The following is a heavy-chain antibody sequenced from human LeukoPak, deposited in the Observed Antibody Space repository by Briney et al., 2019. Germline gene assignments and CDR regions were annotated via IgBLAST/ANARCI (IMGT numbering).Heavy chain of an antibody. CDR1: GYTFPRFG. V-gene: IGHV1-18*01. J-gene: IGHJ6*02. D-gene: IGHD3-10*01. CDR2: ISAYNGNT. Sequence: PGASENVPRKAYGYTFPRFGIRWVPQASGQGPEWMGWISAYNGNTNYAQKLQGRVTMTTDTSTSTAYMELRSLRSDDTAVYYCARSLVGSGSYFLYYYYGMDVWGQGTTVTVSS. CDR3: ARSLVGSGSYFLYYYYGMDV.